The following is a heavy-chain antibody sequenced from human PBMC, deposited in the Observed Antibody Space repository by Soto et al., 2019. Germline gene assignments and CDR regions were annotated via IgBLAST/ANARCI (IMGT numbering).Heavy chain of an antibody. CDR1: GSTFSNDW. Sequence: EVQLVESGGSLLQPGRSLRLSCAVSGSTFSNDWMHWVRKAPGKGLVWVSHINSDGSSTNYADFVKGRFTIARDNAKNTVYLQMNSLRAADTAVYYCARDRSYSLDVWGQGTTVTVSS. J-gene: IGHJ6*02. V-gene: IGHV3-74*01. CDR3: ARDRSYSLDV. CDR2: INSDGSST.